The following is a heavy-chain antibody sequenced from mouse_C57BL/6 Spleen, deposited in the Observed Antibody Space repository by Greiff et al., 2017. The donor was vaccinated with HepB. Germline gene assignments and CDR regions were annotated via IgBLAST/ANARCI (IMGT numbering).Heavy chain of an antibody. CDR3: ARRTTVRAMDY. CDR1: GYAFSSYW. D-gene: IGHD1-1*01. V-gene: IGHV1-80*01. Sequence: VQLQQSGAELVKPWASVKISCKASGYAFSSYWMNWVKLRPVKGLVWIGQIYPGDGDTNYNGKFTGKATMTADKSSSTAYMQRSSLTSEDSAVYFCARRTTVRAMDYWGQGTSVTISS. CDR2: IYPGDGDT. J-gene: IGHJ4*01.